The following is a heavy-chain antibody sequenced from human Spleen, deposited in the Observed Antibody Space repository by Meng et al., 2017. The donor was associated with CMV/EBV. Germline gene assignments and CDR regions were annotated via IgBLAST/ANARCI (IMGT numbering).Heavy chain of an antibody. Sequence: GESLKISCAASGFTFSSYSMNWVRQAPGKGLEWVSSISSSGSYIYYADSVKGRFTISRDNAKNSLYLQMNSLRAEDTAVYYCARVGYCSSTSCPYYYYYGMDVWGQGTTVTVSS. CDR2: ISSSGSYI. CDR1: GFTFSSYS. CDR3: ARVGYCSSTSCPYYYYYGMDV. D-gene: IGHD2-2*01. J-gene: IGHJ6*02. V-gene: IGHV3-21*01.